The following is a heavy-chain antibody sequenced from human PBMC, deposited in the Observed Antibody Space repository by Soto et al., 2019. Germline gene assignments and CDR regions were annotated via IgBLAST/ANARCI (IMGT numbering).Heavy chain of an antibody. CDR1: GYTFTSYD. J-gene: IGHJ4*02. CDR3: ARAFDY. CDR2: IIPIFGTA. V-gene: IGHV1-69*13. Sequence: ASVKVSCKASGYTFTSYDINWVRQAPGQGLEWMGGIIPIFGTANYAQKFQGRVTITADESTSTAYMELSSLRSEDTAVYYCARAFDYWGQGTLVTVSS.